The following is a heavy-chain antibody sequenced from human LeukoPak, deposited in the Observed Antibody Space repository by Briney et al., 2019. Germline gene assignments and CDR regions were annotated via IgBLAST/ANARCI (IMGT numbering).Heavy chain of an antibody. D-gene: IGHD6-13*01. CDR3: ARVLGAAAVQLYFDY. J-gene: IGHJ4*02. V-gene: IGHV3-7*03. Sequence: PGGSLRLSCAASAFTFSSYWMSWVRQAPGKGLEWVANIKQDGSEKYYVDSVKSRFTISRDNAKNSLYLQMNSLRAEDTAVYYCARVLGAAAVQLYFDYWGQGTLVTVSS. CDR2: IKQDGSEK. CDR1: AFTFSSYW.